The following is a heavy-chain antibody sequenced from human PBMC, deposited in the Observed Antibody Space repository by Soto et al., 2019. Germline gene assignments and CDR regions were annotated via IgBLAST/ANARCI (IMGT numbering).Heavy chain of an antibody. D-gene: IGHD2-15*01. CDR3: AKEGILPLAKLHYYGMDV. CDR1: GDSVSSNSAA. V-gene: IGHV6-1*01. J-gene: IGHJ6*02. CDR2: TYYRSKWYN. Sequence: PSHTLSLTCAISGDSVSSNSAAWNWIRQSPSRGLEWLGRTYYRSKWYNDYAVSVKSRITINPDTSKNQFSLQLNSVTPEDTAVYYCAKEGILPLAKLHYYGMDVWGQGTTVTVSS.